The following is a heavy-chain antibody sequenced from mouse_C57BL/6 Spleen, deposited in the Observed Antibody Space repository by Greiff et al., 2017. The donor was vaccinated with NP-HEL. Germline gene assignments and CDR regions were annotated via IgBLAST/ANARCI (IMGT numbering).Heavy chain of an antibody. Sequence: EVQLVESEGGLVQPGRSMKLSCTASGFTFSDYYMAWVRQVPEKGLEWVANINYDGSSTYYLDSLKSRFIISRDNAKNILYLQMSSLKSEDTATYYCARGGPSTEGYFDVWGTGTTVTVSS. CDR3: ARGGPSTEGYFDV. CDR2: INYDGSST. D-gene: IGHD2-1*01. CDR1: GFTFSDYY. V-gene: IGHV5-16*01. J-gene: IGHJ1*03.